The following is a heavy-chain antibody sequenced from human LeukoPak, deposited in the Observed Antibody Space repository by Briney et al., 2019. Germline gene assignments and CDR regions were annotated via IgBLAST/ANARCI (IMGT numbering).Heavy chain of an antibody. Sequence: GGSLRLSCSASGFTFSKYAMHWVRQAPGKGLEYVSAINDNGRSTYYADSVKGRFSISRDNSKSTLYLQMSSLRTEDTAVYYCVKYSSGSYYDYWGQGTLVTVSS. CDR2: INDNGRST. D-gene: IGHD6-19*01. V-gene: IGHV3-64D*09. CDR1: GFTFSKYA. CDR3: VKYSSGSYYDY. J-gene: IGHJ4*02.